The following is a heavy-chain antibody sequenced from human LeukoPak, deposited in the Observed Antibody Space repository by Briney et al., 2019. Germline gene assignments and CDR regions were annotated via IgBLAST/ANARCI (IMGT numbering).Heavy chain of an antibody. V-gene: IGHV4-30-4*01. CDR2: IYYSGST. J-gene: IGHJ2*01. CDR3: ARSPTRYFDL. CDR1: GGSISSGDYY. D-gene: IGHD5-12*01. Sequence: SETLSLTCTVSGGSISSGDYYWSWIRQPPGKGLEWIGYIYYSGSTYYNPSLKSRVTISVDTSKNQFSPKLSSVTAADTAVYYCARSPTRYFDLWGRGTLVTVSS.